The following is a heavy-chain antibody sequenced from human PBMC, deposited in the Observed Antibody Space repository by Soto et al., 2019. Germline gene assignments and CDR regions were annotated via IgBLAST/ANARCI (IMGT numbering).Heavy chain of an antibody. V-gene: IGHV3-7*03. J-gene: IGHJ4*02. Sequence: PGGSLRLSCAASGFTFSNFWMNWVRQAPGKGVEWVANIKQDGSEKNFVDSVKGRFTISRDNARKSLYLQMNSLRPEDTAVYYCARGRVDYMCGSYRDDSHPLDDWGQGTLVNVS. CDR3: ARGRVDYMCGSYRDDSHPLDD. CDR2: IKQDGSEK. D-gene: IGHD3-16*02. CDR1: GFTFSNFW.